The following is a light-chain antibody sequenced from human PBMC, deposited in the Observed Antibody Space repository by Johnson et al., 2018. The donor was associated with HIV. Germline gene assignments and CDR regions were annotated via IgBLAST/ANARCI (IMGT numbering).Light chain of an antibody. V-gene: IGLV1-51*01. Sequence: QSVLTQPPSVSAAPGQKVTISCSGTSSNIGNNYVSWYQQFTGTAPKLVIHYNNKRPSWIPDRFSGSKSGTSATLVITGLQTGDEADYYCGTWDSSLRTGFFGTGTKVTVL. J-gene: IGLJ1*01. CDR3: GTWDSSLRTGF. CDR1: SSNIGNNY. CDR2: YNN.